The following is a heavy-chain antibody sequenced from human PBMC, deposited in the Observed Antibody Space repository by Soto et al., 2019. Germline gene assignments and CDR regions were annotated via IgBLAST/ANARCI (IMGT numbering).Heavy chain of an antibody. Sequence: ASVKVSCQDSGYTFTSYDINLVRQANGEELEWRGGMIPNSGNTDYAQKFKGRVTMTRNTSKSKAYMGLSSVRSEDTAVYYCARESEYLADAFDIWGQGTMVTVSS. J-gene: IGHJ3*02. CDR1: GYTFTSYD. CDR2: MIPNSGNT. D-gene: IGHD3-9*01. V-gene: IGHV1-8*01. CDR3: ARESEYLADAFDI.